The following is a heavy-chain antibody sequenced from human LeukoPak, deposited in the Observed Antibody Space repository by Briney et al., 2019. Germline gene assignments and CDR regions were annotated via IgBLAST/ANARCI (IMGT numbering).Heavy chain of an antibody. Sequence: SETLSLTCTVSGGSISSRSYYWGWIRQPPGKGLEWIGSIHYSGTTYYNPSLDSRVTILVDTSKNQFSLKLSSVTAADTAVYYCARQQWLRRDFDYWGQGTLVTVSS. V-gene: IGHV4-39*07. J-gene: IGHJ4*02. CDR3: ARQQWLRRDFDY. CDR2: IHYSGTT. D-gene: IGHD5-12*01. CDR1: GGSISSRSYY.